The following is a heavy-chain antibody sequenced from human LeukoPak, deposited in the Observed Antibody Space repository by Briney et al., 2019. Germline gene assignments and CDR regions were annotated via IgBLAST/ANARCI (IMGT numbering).Heavy chain of an antibody. V-gene: IGHV3-15*07. D-gene: IGHD2-21*01. J-gene: IGHJ4*02. Sequence: GGSLRLSCAASGFNVNNAWMSWVRQAPGKGLEWVGRIRSKIDGGATDYAAPVKGRFTISRDDSKNTLYLQINSLKIEDTAMYYCYTSITDYWGQGTLVSVSS. CDR3: YTSITDY. CDR1: GFNVNNAW. CDR2: IRSKIDGGAT.